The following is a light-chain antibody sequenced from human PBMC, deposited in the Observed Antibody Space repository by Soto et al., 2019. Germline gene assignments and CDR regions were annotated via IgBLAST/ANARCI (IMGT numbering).Light chain of an antibody. J-gene: IGLJ1*01. CDR2: EVN. Sequence: QPPSAYGSPCQSLPNPCTGNNSDVCGYNYVSWYQQHPGKAPKLMIYEVNKRPSGVPDRFSGSKSGNTASLTVSGLQAEDEADYYCSSYAGNYNFFYVFGTGTKVTVL. CDR1: NSDVCGYNY. CDR3: SSYAGNYNFFYV. V-gene: IGLV2-8*01.